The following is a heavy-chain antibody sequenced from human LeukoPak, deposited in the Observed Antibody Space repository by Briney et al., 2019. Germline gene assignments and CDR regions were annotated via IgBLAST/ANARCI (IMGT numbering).Heavy chain of an antibody. D-gene: IGHD6-13*01. CDR3: AREPSAPTYSSSWHYYFDY. V-gene: IGHV1-2*04. J-gene: IGHJ4*02. Sequence: ASVKVSCKASGYTFTGYYMYWVRQAPGQGLEWMGWINPNSGGTNYAQKFQGWVTMTRDTSISTAYMELSRLRSDDTAVYYCAREPSAPTYSSSWHYYFDYWGQGTLVTVSS. CDR2: INPNSGGT. CDR1: GYTFTGYY.